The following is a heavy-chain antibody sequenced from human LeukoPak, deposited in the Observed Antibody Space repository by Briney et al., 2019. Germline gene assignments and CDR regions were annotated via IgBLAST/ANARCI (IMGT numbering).Heavy chain of an antibody. Sequence: GGSLRLSCAASGFTFDDYGMSWVRHSPGKGLEWGSGLNWDGGSTGYADSVKGRFTISRDNAKNSLYLQMNSLRAEDTALYHCARVSRGVSPYYMDVWGKGTTVTIPS. CDR2: LNWDGGST. CDR1: GFTFDDYG. V-gene: IGHV3-20*01. CDR3: ARVSRGVSPYYMDV. J-gene: IGHJ6*03. D-gene: IGHD3-10*01.